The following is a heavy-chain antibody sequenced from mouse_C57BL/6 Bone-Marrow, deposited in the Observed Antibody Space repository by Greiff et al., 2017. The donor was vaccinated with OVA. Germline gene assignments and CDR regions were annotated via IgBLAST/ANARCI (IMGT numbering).Heavy chain of an antibody. CDR1: GYTFTSYW. J-gene: IGHJ1*03. CDR2: IYPGNSDT. Sequence: VQLQQSGTVLARPGASVKMSCKTSGYTFTSYWMHWVKQRPGQGLEWIGAIYPGNSDTSYNQKFKGKAKLTAVTSASTAYMELSRLTNEDSAVYFCTRESGTTTRYWYFDVWGTGTTVTVSS. D-gene: IGHD1-1*01. V-gene: IGHV1-5*01. CDR3: TRESGTTTRYWYFDV.